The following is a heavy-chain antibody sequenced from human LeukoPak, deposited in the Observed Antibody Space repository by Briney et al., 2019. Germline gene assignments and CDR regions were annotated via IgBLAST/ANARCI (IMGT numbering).Heavy chain of an antibody. CDR1: GFTFSSYS. Sequence: GGSLRLSCAASGFTFSSYSMNWVRQAPGKGLEWVSSISSSSSYIYYADSVKGRFTISRDNAKNSLYLQMNSLRAEDTAVYYCARVALVVTTPGTGWFDPWGQGTLVTVSS. D-gene: IGHD5-12*01. J-gene: IGHJ5*02. CDR2: ISSSSSYI. CDR3: ARVALVVTTPGTGWFDP. V-gene: IGHV3-21*01.